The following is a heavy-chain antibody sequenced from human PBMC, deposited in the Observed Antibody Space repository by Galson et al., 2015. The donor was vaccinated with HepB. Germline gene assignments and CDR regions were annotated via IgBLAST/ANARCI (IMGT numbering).Heavy chain of an antibody. CDR2: ISGRGGST. V-gene: IGHV3-23*01. CDR1: RFTFSNYA. CDR3: AKDWTDSGGYGRFADY. Sequence: SLRLSCAASRFTFSNYAMGWVRQAPGMGLEWVSGISGRGGSTYYADSVRGRFTISRDNSKNTLYLQMNSRRAEDTAVYYCAKDWTDSGGYGRFADYWGQGNLVTVSS. J-gene: IGHJ4*02. D-gene: IGHD4-23*01.